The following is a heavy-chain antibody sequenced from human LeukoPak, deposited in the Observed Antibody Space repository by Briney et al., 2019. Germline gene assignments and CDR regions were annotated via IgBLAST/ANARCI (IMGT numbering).Heavy chain of an antibody. D-gene: IGHD3-3*01. J-gene: IGHJ4*02. CDR2: INDNRNT. V-gene: IGHV4-34*01. CDR1: GGSFSNYY. CDR3: ARPSRFWSGDDFDF. Sequence: SEALSLTCAVYGGSFSNYYWSWVRQSPGKGLEWIGEINDNRNTNYNPSLKSRVTMSIDTSKNQFSLKLNSLTAADTAVYYCARPSRFWSGDDFDFWGQGTLVTVSS.